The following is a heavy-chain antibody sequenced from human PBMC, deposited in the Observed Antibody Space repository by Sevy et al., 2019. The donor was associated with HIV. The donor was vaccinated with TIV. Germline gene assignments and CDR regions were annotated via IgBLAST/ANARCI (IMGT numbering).Heavy chain of an antibody. Sequence: ASVKVSCQTSGHTFTDRYIHWVRQAPGQGLEWMGYINPDTGNTRYAQKFQARVTMTGDTSVSTAYMELRRLTSDDTAVYFCARVHPPRLSGHDSGWYPFDYWGQGTLVTVSS. J-gene: IGHJ4*02. V-gene: IGHV1-2*02. D-gene: IGHD6-19*01. CDR2: INPDTGNT. CDR1: GHTFTDRY. CDR3: ARVHPPRLSGHDSGWYPFDY.